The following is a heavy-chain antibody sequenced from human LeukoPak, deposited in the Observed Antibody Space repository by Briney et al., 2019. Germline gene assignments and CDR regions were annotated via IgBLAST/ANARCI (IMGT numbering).Heavy chain of an antibody. CDR1: GGSIRRSNW. J-gene: IGHJ3*02. Sequence: SETLSLTCAVSGGSIRRSNWWSWVRQPPGKGLEWIGEIYHSGGTTNYNPSLKSRVTISVDKSKNQFSLQLSSVTAADTALYYCARPTGRGGYPTDPFDIWGQGTMVTVSS. CDR2: IYHSGGTT. CDR3: ARPTGRGGYPTDPFDI. D-gene: IGHD6-25*01. V-gene: IGHV4-4*02.